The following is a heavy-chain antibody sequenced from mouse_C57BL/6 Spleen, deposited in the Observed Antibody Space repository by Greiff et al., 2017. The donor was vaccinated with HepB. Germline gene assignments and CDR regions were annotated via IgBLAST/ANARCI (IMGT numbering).Heavy chain of an antibody. J-gene: IGHJ3*01. CDR3: ARGGTTVVERFAY. Sequence: VVEPGASVKMSCKASGYTFTDYNMHWVKQSHGKSLEWIGYINPNNGGTSYNQKFKGKATLTVNKSSSTAYMELRSLTSEDSAVYYCARGGTTVVERFAYWGQGTLVTVSA. D-gene: IGHD1-1*01. CDR1: GYTFTDYN. CDR2: INPNNGGT. V-gene: IGHV1-22*01.